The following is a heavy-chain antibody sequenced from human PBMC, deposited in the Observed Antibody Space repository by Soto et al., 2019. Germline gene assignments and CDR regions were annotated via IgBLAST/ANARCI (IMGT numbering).Heavy chain of an antibody. D-gene: IGHD1-26*01. CDR2: ISGSGGST. CDR3: AKDLPDPPYYSGSYSDYYYYGMDV. Sequence: GGSLRLSCAASGFTFSSYAMSWVRQAPGKGLEWVSAISGSGGSTYYADSVKGRFTISRDNSKNTLYLQMNSLRAEDTAVYYCAKDLPDPPYYSGSYSDYYYYGMDVWGQGTTVTVSS. CDR1: GFTFSSYA. V-gene: IGHV3-23*01. J-gene: IGHJ6*02.